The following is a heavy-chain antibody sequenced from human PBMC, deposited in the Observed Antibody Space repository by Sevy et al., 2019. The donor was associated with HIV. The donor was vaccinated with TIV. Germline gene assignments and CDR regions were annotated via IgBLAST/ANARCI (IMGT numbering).Heavy chain of an antibody. Sequence: GGSLRLSCAASGFSFSDPPVHWVRQASGKGLEWVGRIRSRTNNHATAYAASVKGRFTFSRDDSENTAFLQMNSLKTEDTAVYYCTNGLDYWGQGTLVTVSS. J-gene: IGHJ4*02. CDR1: GFSFSDPP. CDR3: TNGLDY. V-gene: IGHV3-73*01. CDR2: IRSRTNNHAT.